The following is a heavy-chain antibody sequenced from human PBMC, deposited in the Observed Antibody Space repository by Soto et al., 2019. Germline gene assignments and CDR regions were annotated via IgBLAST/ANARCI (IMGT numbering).Heavy chain of an antibody. CDR2: IYYSGST. Sequence: QVQLQESGPGLVKPSQTLSLTCTVSGGSISSGDYYWSWIRQPPGKGLEWIGYIYYSGSTYYNPSLKSRVTISVDTSKNQFSLKLSSVTAADTAVYYCAREAYYYDSSGYYYWYFDLWGRGTLVTVSS. J-gene: IGHJ2*01. CDR1: GGSISSGDYY. V-gene: IGHV4-30-4*01. CDR3: AREAYYYDSSGYYYWYFDL. D-gene: IGHD3-22*01.